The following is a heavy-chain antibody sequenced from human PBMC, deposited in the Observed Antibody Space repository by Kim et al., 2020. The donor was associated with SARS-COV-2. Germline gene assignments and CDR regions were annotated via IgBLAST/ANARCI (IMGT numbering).Heavy chain of an antibody. D-gene: IGHD1-26*01. CDR2: IYYSGST. CDR1: GGSISSYY. J-gene: IGHJ6*02. CDR3: AGLDAEGATPYYYYGMDV. Sequence: SETLSLTCTVSGGSISSYYWSWIRQPPGKGLEWIGYIYYSGSTNYNPSLKSRVTISVDTSKNQFSLKLSSVTAADTAVYYCAGLDAEGATPYYYYGMDVWGQGTTVTVSS. V-gene: IGHV4-59*01.